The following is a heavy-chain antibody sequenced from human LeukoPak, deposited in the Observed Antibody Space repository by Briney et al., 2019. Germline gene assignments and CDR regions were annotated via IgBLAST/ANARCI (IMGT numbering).Heavy chain of an antibody. Sequence: GGSLRLSCAASGFTFSSYSMNWVRQAPGKGLEWVSYIGTSTSTIYYADSVKGRFTISRDNAKNSLYLQMNSLRDEDTAVYYCARHDYGGNSGDYWGQGTLVAVSS. V-gene: IGHV3-48*02. J-gene: IGHJ4*02. CDR1: GFTFSSYS. CDR3: ARHDYGGNSGDY. D-gene: IGHD4-23*01. CDR2: IGTSTSTI.